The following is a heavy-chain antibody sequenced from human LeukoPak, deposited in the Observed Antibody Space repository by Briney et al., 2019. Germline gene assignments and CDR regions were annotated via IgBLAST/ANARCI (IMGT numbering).Heavy chain of an antibody. CDR1: GFTFSSYA. D-gene: IGHD3-10*01. J-gene: IGHJ4*02. Sequence: GGSLRLSCAASGFTFSSYAMSWVRQAPGKGLEWVSAISGSGGSTYYADSVKGRFTISRDNSKNMLYLQMYSLRAEDTALYYCGKALRTGMFRGVIDYWGQGTPVTVSS. CDR2: ISGSGGST. CDR3: GKALRTGMFRGVIDY. V-gene: IGHV3-23*01.